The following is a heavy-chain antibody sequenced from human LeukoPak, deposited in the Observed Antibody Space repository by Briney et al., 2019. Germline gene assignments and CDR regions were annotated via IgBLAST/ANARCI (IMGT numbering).Heavy chain of an antibody. J-gene: IGHJ5*02. V-gene: IGHV1-18*04. CDR2: ISAYNGNT. CDR3: ARDGEVRYFDWLSQPNWFDP. CDR1: GYTFTSYG. D-gene: IGHD3-9*01. Sequence: VASVKVSCKASGYTFTSYGIGWVRQAPGQGLEWMGWISAYNGNTNYAQKLQGRVTMTTDTSTSTAYMELRSLRSDDTAVYYCARDGEVRYFDWLSQPNWFDPWGQGTLVTVSS.